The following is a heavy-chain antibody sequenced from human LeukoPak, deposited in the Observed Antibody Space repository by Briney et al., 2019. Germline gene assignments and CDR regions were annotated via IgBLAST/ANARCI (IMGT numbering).Heavy chain of an antibody. CDR1: GGSISSYY. CDR2: IYYSGST. Sequence: PSETLSLTCTVPGGSISSYYWSWIRQPPGKGLEWIGYIYYSGSTNYNPSLKSRVTISVDTSKNQFSLKLSSVTAADTAVYYCARQTTVTTSWFDPWGQGTLVTVSS. CDR3: ARQTTVTTSWFDP. V-gene: IGHV4-59*01. J-gene: IGHJ5*02. D-gene: IGHD4-11*01.